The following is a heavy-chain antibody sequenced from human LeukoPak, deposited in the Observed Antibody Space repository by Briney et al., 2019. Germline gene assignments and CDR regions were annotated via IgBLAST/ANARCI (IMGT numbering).Heavy chain of an antibody. CDR2: IIPIFGTA. V-gene: IGHV1-69*05. D-gene: IGHD3-22*01. Sequence: ASVKVSCKAPGGTFSSYAISWVRQAPGQGLEWMGGIIPIFGTANYAQKFQGRVTITTDESTSTAYMELSSLRSEDTAVYYCARGVDSSGYHQYNWFDPWGQGTLVTVSS. CDR3: ARGVDSSGYHQYNWFDP. J-gene: IGHJ5*02. CDR1: GGTFSSYA.